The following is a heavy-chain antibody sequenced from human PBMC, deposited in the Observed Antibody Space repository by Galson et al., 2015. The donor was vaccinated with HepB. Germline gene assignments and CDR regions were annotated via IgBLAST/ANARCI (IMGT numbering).Heavy chain of an antibody. D-gene: IGHD6-19*01. CDR1: GFTFSSYS. J-gene: IGHJ4*02. Sequence: SLRLSCAASGFTFSSYSMNWVRQAPGKGLEWVACISSSSSYIYYADSVKGRFTISRDNAKNPLYLQLNSLRAEDTDVYYCASGGREQQWLVRHFDYWGQGTLVTVST. CDR3: ASGGREQQWLVRHFDY. CDR2: ISSSSSYI. V-gene: IGHV3-21*01.